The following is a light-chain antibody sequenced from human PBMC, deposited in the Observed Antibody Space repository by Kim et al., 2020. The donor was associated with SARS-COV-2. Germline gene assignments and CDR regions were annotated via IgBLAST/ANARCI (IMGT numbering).Light chain of an antibody. J-gene: IGKJ1*01. CDR3: QQYDSYPRT. Sequence: EIVMTQSPATLSVSPGERATLSCRAGQSVNSNLAWYQQKPGQAPRLLIYAASTRATGIPARFSGSGSGTEFTLTISSLQPEDFATYYCQQYDSYPRTFGQGTKVDIK. CDR2: AAS. V-gene: IGKV3-15*01. CDR1: QSVNSN.